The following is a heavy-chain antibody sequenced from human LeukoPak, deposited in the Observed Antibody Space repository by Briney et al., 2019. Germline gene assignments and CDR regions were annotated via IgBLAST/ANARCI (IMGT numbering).Heavy chain of an antibody. J-gene: IGHJ4*02. Sequence: ASVKVSCKASGYTFTGFQIHWVRQAPGQGLEWMGWMNPNSGGTNYAQKFQGWVTMTRDTSISTAYMELSRLRSDDTAVYYCAREGRGYYDSSGYYYPFDYWGQGTLVTVSS. V-gene: IGHV1-2*04. CDR2: MNPNSGGT. CDR3: AREGRGYYDSSGYYYPFDY. CDR1: GYTFTGFQ. D-gene: IGHD3-22*01.